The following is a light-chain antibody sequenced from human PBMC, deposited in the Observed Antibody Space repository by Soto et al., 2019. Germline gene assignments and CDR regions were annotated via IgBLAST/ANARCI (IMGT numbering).Light chain of an antibody. CDR2: GAS. CDR3: QQLHNSRLT. V-gene: IGKV3-20*01. Sequence: EIVLTQSPGTLSLSPGERATLSCRASQSVDSTHLAWYQQNPGQAPRLLIYGASNMSTGIPDRFSGTGSWTDFTPTISRLEPEDFAVYSCQQLHNSRLTFGNGTKVEIK. CDR1: QSVDSTH. J-gene: IGKJ1*01.